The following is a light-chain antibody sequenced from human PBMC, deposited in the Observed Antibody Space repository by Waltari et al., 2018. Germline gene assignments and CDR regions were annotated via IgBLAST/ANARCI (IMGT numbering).Light chain of an antibody. CDR3: CSYAGSSTLV. V-gene: IGLV2-23*02. Sequence: QSALTQPASVSGSPGQSITISCTGTSSDVGGYNYVSWYLQHPGKAPKLMIYDVSKRPSGVSNRFSGSKSGNTASLTISGLQAEDEADYYCCSYAGSSTLVFGGGTKLTVL. J-gene: IGLJ2*01. CDR2: DVS. CDR1: SSDVGGYNY.